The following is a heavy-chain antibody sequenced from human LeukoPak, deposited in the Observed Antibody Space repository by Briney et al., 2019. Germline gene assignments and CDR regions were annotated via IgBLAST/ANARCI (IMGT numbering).Heavy chain of an antibody. CDR2: MNPNSGNT. J-gene: IGHJ3*02. D-gene: IGHD3-3*02. Sequence: ASVKVSCKASGYTFTSYDINWVRQATGQGLEWMGWMNPNSGNTGYAQKFQGRVTMTRNTSISTAYMELSSLRSEDTAVYYCARGGKPFWSGYYDAFDIWGQGTMVTVSS. CDR3: ARGGKPFWSGYYDAFDI. V-gene: IGHV1-8*01. CDR1: GYTFTSYD.